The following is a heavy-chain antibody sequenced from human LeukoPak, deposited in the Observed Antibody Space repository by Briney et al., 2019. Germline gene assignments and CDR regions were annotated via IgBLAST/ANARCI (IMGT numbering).Heavy chain of an antibody. CDR1: GGSFSGYY. D-gene: IGHD3-3*01. CDR3: ASQRAYDFWGGSPDDAFDV. V-gene: IGHV4-34*01. J-gene: IGHJ3*01. Sequence: PSETLSLTCAVYGGSFSGYYWSWIRQPPGKGLEWIGEIKHSGSTNYNPSLKSRVTISVDTSKNQFSLKLNSVTAADTAVYYCASQRAYDFWGGSPDDAFDVWGQGTMVAVSS. CDR2: IKHSGST.